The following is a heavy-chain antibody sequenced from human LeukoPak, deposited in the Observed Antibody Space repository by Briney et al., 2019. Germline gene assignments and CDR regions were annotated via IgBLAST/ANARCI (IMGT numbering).Heavy chain of an antibody. CDR1: GGSISSSSYY. CDR3: ARHLRFLEWSPGIAWFDP. V-gene: IGHV4-39*01. J-gene: IGHJ5*02. CDR2: IYYSGST. D-gene: IGHD3-3*01. Sequence: SETLSLTCTVSGGSISSSSYYWGWIRQPPGKGLEWIGSIYYSGSTYYNPSLKSRVTISVDTSKNQFSLKLSSVTAADTAVYYCARHLRFLEWSPGIAWFDPWGQGTLVIVSS.